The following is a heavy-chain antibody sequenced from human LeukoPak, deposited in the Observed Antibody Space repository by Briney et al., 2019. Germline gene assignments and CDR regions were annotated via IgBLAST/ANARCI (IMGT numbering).Heavy chain of an antibody. J-gene: IGHJ3*02. CDR3: ARDLNWGAGALDI. Sequence: GGSLRLSCAASGFAFSSYSMSWVRQAPGKGLKWVSSINVSPAYISYADSVKGRFTISRDNAKNSLYLQMNSLRAEDTAVYFCARDLNWGAGALDIWGQGTMVTVSS. CDR1: GFAFSSYS. V-gene: IGHV3-21*01. D-gene: IGHD7-27*01. CDR2: INVSPAYI.